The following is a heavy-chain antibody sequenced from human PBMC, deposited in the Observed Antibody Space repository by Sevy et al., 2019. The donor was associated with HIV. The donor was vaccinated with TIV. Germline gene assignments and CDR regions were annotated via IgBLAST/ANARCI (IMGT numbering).Heavy chain of an antibody. J-gene: IGHJ4*02. CDR2: IYYSGST. Sequence: SETLSLTCTVSGGSISSGGYYWSWIRQHPGKGLEWIGYIYYSGSTYYNPSLKSRVTISVDTSKNQFSLKLSSVTAADTAVYYYARSVVAYYFDYWGQGTLVTVSS. D-gene: IGHD2-15*01. V-gene: IGHV4-31*03. CDR3: ARSVVAYYFDY. CDR1: GGSISSGGYY.